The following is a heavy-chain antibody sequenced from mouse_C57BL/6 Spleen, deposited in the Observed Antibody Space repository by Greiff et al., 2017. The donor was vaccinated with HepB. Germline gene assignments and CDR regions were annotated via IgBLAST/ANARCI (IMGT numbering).Heavy chain of an antibody. CDR2: IDPSDSYT. V-gene: IGHV1-69*01. CDR3: ARSTGAY. Sequence: QVQLKQPGAELVMPGASVKLSCKASGYTFTSYWMHWVKQRPGQGLEWIGEIDPSDSYTNYNQKFKGKSTLTVDKSSSTAYMQLSSLTSEDSAVYYCARSTGAYWGQGTLVTVSA. J-gene: IGHJ3*01. CDR1: GYTFTSYW.